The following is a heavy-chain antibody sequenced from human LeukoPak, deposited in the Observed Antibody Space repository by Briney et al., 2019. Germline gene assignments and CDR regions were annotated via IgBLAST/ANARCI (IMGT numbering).Heavy chain of an antibody. CDR3: ARSQSCSGGSCYLDY. Sequence: ASVNVSCKASGYTFTGYYMHWARQAPGQGLEWMGWINPNSGGTNYAQKFQGRVTMTRDTSISTAYMELSRLRSDDTAVYYCARSQSCSGGSCYLDYWGQGTLVTVSS. CDR1: GYTFTGYY. D-gene: IGHD2-15*01. CDR2: INPNSGGT. V-gene: IGHV1-2*02. J-gene: IGHJ4*02.